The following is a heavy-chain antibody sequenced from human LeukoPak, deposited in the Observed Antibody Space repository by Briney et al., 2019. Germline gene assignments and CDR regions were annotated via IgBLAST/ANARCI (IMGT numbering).Heavy chain of an antibody. J-gene: IGHJ4*02. CDR3: ARIDILTGYAAVGDC. CDR2: ISYGGSNQ. Sequence: GGSLRLSCAASGFTFSSYNMHWVRQAPGKGLEWVALISYGGSNQLYADSVRGRFTISRDNSKNTLQLQLNSLRVEDTAVYYCARIDILTGYAAVGDCWGQGALVTASS. CDR1: GFTFSSYN. V-gene: IGHV3-30-3*01. D-gene: IGHD3-9*01.